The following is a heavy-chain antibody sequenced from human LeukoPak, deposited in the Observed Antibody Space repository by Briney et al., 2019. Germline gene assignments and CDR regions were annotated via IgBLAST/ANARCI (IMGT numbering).Heavy chain of an antibody. V-gene: IGHV3-23*01. Sequence: GGSLRLSCAASGFTFSSYAMSWVRQAPGKGLEWVSAIVGSGDSTFYADSVKGRFTISRDNSKNTLYLQMNSLRAEDTAVYYCAKADYWIQLWLNNWGQGTLVTVSS. J-gene: IGHJ4*02. D-gene: IGHD5-18*01. CDR2: IVGSGDST. CDR1: GFTFSSYA. CDR3: AKADYWIQLWLNN.